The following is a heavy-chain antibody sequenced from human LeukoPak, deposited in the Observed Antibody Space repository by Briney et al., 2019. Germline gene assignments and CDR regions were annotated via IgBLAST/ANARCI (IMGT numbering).Heavy chain of an antibody. Sequence: GGSLRLSCAASGFTFSSYWMHWVRQAPGKGLVWVSRINSDGSSTNYADSVKGRFTISRDNAKNTLYLQMNSLRAEDTAGYYCAGEVSSSAGMNYWGRGTLVTVSS. CDR1: GFTFSSYW. V-gene: IGHV3-74*01. CDR2: INSDGSST. D-gene: IGHD6-6*01. J-gene: IGHJ4*02. CDR3: AGEVSSSAGMNY.